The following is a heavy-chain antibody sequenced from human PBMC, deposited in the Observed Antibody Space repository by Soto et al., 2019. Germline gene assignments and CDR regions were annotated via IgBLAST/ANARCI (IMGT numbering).Heavy chain of an antibody. Sequence: ASVKVSCKASGYTFTSYGISWVRQAPGQGLEWMGWISAYNGNTNYAQKLQGRVTMTTDTSTSTAYMELRSLRSDDTAVYYCARDASQGIVVVPAAKAAFDIWAKGQWSPSPQ. CDR3: ARDASQGIVVVPAAKAAFDI. D-gene: IGHD2-2*01. J-gene: IGHJ3*02. CDR2: ISAYNGNT. V-gene: IGHV1-18*01. CDR1: GYTFTSYG.